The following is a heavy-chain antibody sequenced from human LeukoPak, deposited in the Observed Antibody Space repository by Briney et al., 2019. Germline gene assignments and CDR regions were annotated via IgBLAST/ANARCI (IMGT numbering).Heavy chain of an antibody. CDR1: GASISSGSYY. Sequence: SQTLSLTCTVSGASISSGSYYWGWIRQPPGKGLEWIGSIYHSGSTYYNPSLKSRVTISVDTSKNQFSLKLSSVTAADTAVYYCARQERITIFGVVQSWFDPWGQGTLVTVSS. V-gene: IGHV4-39*01. CDR3: ARQERITIFGVVQSWFDP. CDR2: IYHSGST. J-gene: IGHJ5*02. D-gene: IGHD3-3*01.